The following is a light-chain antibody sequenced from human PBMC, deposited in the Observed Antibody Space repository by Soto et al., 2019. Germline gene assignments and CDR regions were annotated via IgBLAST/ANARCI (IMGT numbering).Light chain of an antibody. Sequence: EIVLTESPCTLSLSIGERASLSCSASHSVSTSYLAWYQQKPGQDPRLLIYGASSRATGIPDRFSGSGSGTDFTLTIRTLEPEDFAVYYCQQYGSSPLVTFGQGTRMEI. CDR3: QQYGSSPLVT. CDR1: HSVSTSY. V-gene: IGKV3-20*01. CDR2: GAS. J-gene: IGKJ5*01.